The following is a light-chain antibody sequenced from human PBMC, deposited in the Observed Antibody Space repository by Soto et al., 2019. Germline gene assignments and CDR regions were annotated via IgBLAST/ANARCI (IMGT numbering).Light chain of an antibody. CDR2: GAS. CDR3: QQRSNWPQT. V-gene: IGKV3D-20*02. CDR1: KSVSSRS. J-gene: IGKJ1*01. Sequence: EIVLTQSPGTLSLSPGERATRSCRASKSVSSRSLAWYQQKGGQAPRRLIYGASRRATGLPDRFSGSWSGTDFTLTISSLEPEDFAVYYCQQRSNWPQTFGQGTKVDIK.